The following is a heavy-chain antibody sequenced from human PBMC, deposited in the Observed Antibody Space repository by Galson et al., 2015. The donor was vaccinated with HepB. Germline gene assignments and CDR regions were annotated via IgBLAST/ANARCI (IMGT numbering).Heavy chain of an antibody. Sequence: SVKVSCKASGYTFTHYAMHWVRQAPGQRLEWMGWINAGNGNTKYSQKFQGRVTITRDTSASTAYMVLSSLRSEDTVGYYFARRVVPASIRGVQDWFDPWGQGTLVTVTS. J-gene: IGHJ5*02. D-gene: IGHD2-2*01. V-gene: IGHV1-3*01. CDR1: GYTFTHYA. CDR3: ARRVVPASIRGVQDWFDP. CDR2: INAGNGNT.